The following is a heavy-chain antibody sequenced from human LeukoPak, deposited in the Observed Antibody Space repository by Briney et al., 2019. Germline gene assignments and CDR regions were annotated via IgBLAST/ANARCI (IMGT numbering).Heavy chain of an antibody. CDR3: AREYDILTGYYIFET. Sequence: SETLSLTCTVSGGSIGTSHYYWGWLRQPPGKGLEWIGSVYFSGATNYNPSLKSRVTISVDTSRNQFSLRLSSVTASDTAVYYCAREYDILTGYYIFETWGQGTLVTVSS. CDR1: GGSIGTSHYY. V-gene: IGHV4-39*02. J-gene: IGHJ5*02. D-gene: IGHD3-9*01. CDR2: VYFSGAT.